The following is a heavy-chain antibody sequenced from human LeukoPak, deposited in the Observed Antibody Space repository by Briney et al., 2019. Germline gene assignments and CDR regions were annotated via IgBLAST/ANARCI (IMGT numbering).Heavy chain of an antibody. D-gene: IGHD3-10*01. J-gene: IGHJ4*02. CDR2: IDWDDDK. V-gene: IGHV2-70*18. Sequence: TLSLTCTVSGGSIHSYYWSWIRQPPGKALEWLALIDWDDDKYYSTSLKTRLTISKDTSKNQVVLTMTNMDPVDTATYYCVGGYGSGRRPFDYWGQGSLVTVSS. CDR1: GGSIHSYYW. CDR3: VGGYGSGRRPFDY.